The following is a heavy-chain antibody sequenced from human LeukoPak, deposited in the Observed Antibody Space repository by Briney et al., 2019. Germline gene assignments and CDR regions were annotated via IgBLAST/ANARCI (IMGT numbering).Heavy chain of an antibody. J-gene: IGHJ4*02. CDR1: GFTFSSYA. CDR2: ISYNGGST. V-gene: IGHV3-64*01. CDR3: ARLAGGSYSDY. Sequence: GGTLRLSCAASGFTFSSYAMNWVRQPPGKGLQYVSSISYNGGSTYYANSVKGRFTISRDNSKNTLYLQMGSLSAEDMAVYYCARLAGGSYSDYWGQGTLVTVSS. D-gene: IGHD1-26*01.